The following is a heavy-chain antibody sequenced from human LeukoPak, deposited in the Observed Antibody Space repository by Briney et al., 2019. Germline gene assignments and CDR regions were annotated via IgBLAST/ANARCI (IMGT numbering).Heavy chain of an antibody. D-gene: IGHD1-14*01. CDR3: ARQNPGLPFDY. CDR1: GGSISSYY. V-gene: IGHV4-59*08. J-gene: IGHJ4*02. CDR2: IYYSGST. Sequence: SETLSLTCTVSGGSISSYYWSWIRQPPGKGLEWIGYIYYSGSTNYNPSLKSRVTISVDTSKNQFSLKLSSVTAADTAVYYCARQNPGLPFDYWGQGTLVTVSS.